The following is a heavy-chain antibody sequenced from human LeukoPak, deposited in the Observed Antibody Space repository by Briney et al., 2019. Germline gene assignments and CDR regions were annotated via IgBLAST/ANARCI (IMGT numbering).Heavy chain of an antibody. J-gene: IGHJ5*02. Sequence: ASVKVSCKSSGYTFTSYYMHWVRPAPGQGLEWVGIINPSGGSTSYAQKFQVRVTMTADQSTSTASMALSSLRSEDTAVYYCARAGYSSSPAGRFEPWGQGNLVTAFS. CDR3: ARAGYSSSPAGRFEP. D-gene: IGHD6-13*01. CDR1: GYTFTSYY. V-gene: IGHV1-46*01. CDR2: INPSGGST.